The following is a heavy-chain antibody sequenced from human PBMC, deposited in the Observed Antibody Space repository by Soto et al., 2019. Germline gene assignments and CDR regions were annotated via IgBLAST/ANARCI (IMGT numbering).Heavy chain of an antibody. CDR3: ARGTRRTRAGGTKRYLGPDP. CDR1: GGSISSGDYY. J-gene: IGHJ5*02. CDR2: IYYSGST. D-gene: IGHD3-16*01. Sequence: QVQLQESGPGLVKPSQTLSLTCTVSGGSISSGDYYWSWIRQPPGKGLEWIGYIYYSGSTYYNPSLKSRVTISVDTSKNQFSLKLSSVTAADTAVYYCARGTRRTRAGGTKRYLGPDPWGQGTLVTVSS. V-gene: IGHV4-30-4*01.